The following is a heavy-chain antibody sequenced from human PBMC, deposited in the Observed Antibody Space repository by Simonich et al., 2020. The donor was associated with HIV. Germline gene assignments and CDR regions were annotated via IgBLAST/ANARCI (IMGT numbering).Heavy chain of an antibody. Sequence: QVQLVQSGAEVKKPGSSVKVSCKASGGTFSSFAISWVRPAPGLGLEWGGGIVPSYDTANYAQMFQGRVTITADESTSTAYMELSSLRSEDTGIYYCARKGGGRGVYYFDYWGQGTLVTVSS. J-gene: IGHJ4*02. CDR1: GGTFSSFA. CDR2: IVPSYDTA. D-gene: IGHD3-10*01. V-gene: IGHV1-69*13. CDR3: ARKGGGRGVYYFDY.